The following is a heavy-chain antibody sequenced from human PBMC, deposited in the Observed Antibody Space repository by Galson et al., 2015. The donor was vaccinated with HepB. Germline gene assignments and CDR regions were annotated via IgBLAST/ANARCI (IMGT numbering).Heavy chain of an antibody. CDR3: TRDRHPPSAPFDY. CDR1: GYIFTGYY. Sequence: SVKVSCKASGYIFTGYYMHWVRQAPGQGLEWMGRINPNSGGANYAQNFQVRVTMTRDTSISTAYMDLSSLRSDDTAVYYCTRDRHPPSAPFDYWGQGTLVTVSS. V-gene: IGHV1-2*06. CDR2: INPNSGGA. D-gene: IGHD2-2*01. J-gene: IGHJ4*02.